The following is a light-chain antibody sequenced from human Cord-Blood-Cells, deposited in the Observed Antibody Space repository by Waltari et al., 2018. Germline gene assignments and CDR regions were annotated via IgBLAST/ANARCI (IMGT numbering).Light chain of an antibody. Sequence: SYELTQPPSVSVSPGQTASITCSGDKLGDKYACWYQKKPGQSPVLVIYQDGKRPSGIPERFSGSISGNAPTLTIGGTQAMDEADYYCQAWDSSTYVFGTGTKVTIL. CDR3: QAWDSSTYV. CDR2: QDG. J-gene: IGLJ1*01. CDR1: KLGDKY. V-gene: IGLV3-1*01.